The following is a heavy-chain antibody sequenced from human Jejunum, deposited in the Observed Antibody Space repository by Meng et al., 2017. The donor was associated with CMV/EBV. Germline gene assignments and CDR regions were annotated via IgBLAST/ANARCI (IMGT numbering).Heavy chain of an antibody. V-gene: IGHV3-53*01. D-gene: IGHD5-18*01. Sequence: GQLVESGGALIPPGGSLRPSWAASGFTVSSNYMSWVRQAPGKGLEWVSHIYADGSTYYADSVKGRFTISRDNPKNTLYLQMNTLRAEDTAVFYCARTVGYTYGLGNWGQGTLVTVFS. J-gene: IGHJ4*02. CDR3: ARTVGYTYGLGN. CDR2: IYADGST. CDR1: GFTVSSNY.